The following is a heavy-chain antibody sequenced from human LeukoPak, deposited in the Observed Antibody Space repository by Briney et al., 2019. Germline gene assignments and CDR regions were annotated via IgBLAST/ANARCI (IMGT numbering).Heavy chain of an antibody. CDR3: ARVGSDRYVFDI. CDR2: IWYDGSNK. CDR1: GFTFSSSG. Sequence: GGSLRLSCAASGFTFSSSGMHWVSQAPGKGLEWVAVIWYDGSNKYYTDSVKGRFAISRDNSKNTLYLQMNSLRVEDTAVYYCARVGSDRYVFDIWGQGTMVTVSS. V-gene: IGHV3-33*01. D-gene: IGHD1-14*01. J-gene: IGHJ3*02.